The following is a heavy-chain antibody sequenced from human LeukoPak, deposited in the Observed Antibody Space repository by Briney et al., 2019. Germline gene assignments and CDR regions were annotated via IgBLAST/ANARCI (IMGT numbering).Heavy chain of an antibody. CDR3: ARTAVNGGRTMVRGVITD. V-gene: IGHV1-18*01. CDR2: ISAYNGNT. Sequence: ASVKVSCKASGYTFTSYGISWVRQAPGQGLEWMGWISAYNGNTNYAQKLQGRVTMTTDTSTSTAYMELRSLRADDTAVYYCARTAVNGGRTMVRGVITDWGQGTLVTVSS. J-gene: IGHJ4*02. CDR1: GYTFTSYG. D-gene: IGHD3-10*01.